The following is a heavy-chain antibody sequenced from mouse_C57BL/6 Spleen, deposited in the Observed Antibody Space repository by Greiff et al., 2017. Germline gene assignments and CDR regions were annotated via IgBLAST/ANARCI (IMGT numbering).Heavy chain of an antibody. D-gene: IGHD3-1*01. J-gene: IGHJ2*01. CDR2: ISNGGGST. V-gene: IGHV5-12*01. CDR3: ARLGLGDYFDY. Sequence: EVQLVESGGGLVQPGGSLKLSCAASGFTFSDYYMYWVRQTPEKRLEWVAYISNGGGSTYYPDTVKGRFTISRDNAKNTLYLQMSRLKSEDTAMYYCARLGLGDYFDYWGQGTTLTVSS. CDR1: GFTFSDYY.